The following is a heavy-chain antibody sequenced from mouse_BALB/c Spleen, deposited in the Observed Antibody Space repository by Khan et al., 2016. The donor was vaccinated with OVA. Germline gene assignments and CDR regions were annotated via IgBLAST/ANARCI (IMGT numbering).Heavy chain of an antibody. V-gene: IGHV1S137*01. D-gene: IGHD2-10*02. CDR3: ARGGGGYGLAY. CDR1: GYTFPDFP. CDR2: VSTNYGYA. J-gene: IGHJ3*01. Sequence: QVQLKQSGAELVRPGVSLKISCKGSGYTFPDFPMHWVKQSPAKNLEWIGVVSTNYGYATYNQKFKDKATLTVDKSSSTAYMELASLTSEDSAVYYCARGGGGYGLAYWGQGTLVTVSA.